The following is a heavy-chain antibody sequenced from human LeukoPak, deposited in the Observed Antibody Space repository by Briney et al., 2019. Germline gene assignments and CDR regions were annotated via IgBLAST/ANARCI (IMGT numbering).Heavy chain of an antibody. J-gene: IGHJ3*02. CDR1: GFTFSSYA. CDR2: ISGSGGST. CDR3: AKPRLRTADAFDI. V-gene: IGHV3-23*01. Sequence: PGGSLRLSCAASGFTFSSYAMSLVRQAAGKGLEWVSAISGSGGSTYYADSVKGRFTISRDNSKNTLYLQMNSLRAEDTAVYYCAKPRLRTADAFDIWGQGTMVTVSP.